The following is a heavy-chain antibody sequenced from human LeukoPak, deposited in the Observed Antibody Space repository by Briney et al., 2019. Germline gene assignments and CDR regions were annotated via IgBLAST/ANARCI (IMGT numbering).Heavy chain of an antibody. CDR2: IKQDGSEK. V-gene: IGHV3-7*01. D-gene: IGHD4-17*01. Sequence: PGGSLRLSCAASGFTFSSYWMSWVRQAPGKGLEWVANIKQDGSEKYYVDSVKGRFTISRDNAKNSLYLQVNSLRAEDTAVYYCARDGDGDYVFSYYFDYWGQGTLVTVSS. CDR3: ARDGDGDYVFSYYFDY. CDR1: GFTFSSYW. J-gene: IGHJ4*02.